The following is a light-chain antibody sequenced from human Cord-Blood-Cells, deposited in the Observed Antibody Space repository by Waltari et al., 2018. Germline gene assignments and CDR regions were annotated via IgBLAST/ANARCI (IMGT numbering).Light chain of an antibody. CDR2: DVS. CDR3: SSYTSSSTLG. Sequence: QSALTQPASVSGSPGQSITISCTGTSSYVGGYNHVSWYQQHPGKAPKLMIYDVSNRPSGVSNRFSGSKSGNTASLTISGLQAEDEADYYCSSYTSSSTLGFGGGTKLTVL. V-gene: IGLV2-14*01. CDR1: SSYVGGYNH. J-gene: IGLJ3*02.